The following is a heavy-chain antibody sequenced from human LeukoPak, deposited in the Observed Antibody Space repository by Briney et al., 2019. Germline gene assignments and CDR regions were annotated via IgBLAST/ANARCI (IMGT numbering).Heavy chain of an antibody. CDR1: GGSFSGYY. J-gene: IGHJ4*02. D-gene: IGHD7-27*01. V-gene: IGHV4-34*01. CDR2: INHSGST. CDR3: ARLRTGDLTSGDY. Sequence: SETLSLTCAVYGGSFSGYYWSWIRQPPGKGLGWIGEINHSGSTNYNPSLKSRVTISVDTSKNQFSLKLSSVTAADTAVYYCARLRTGDLTSGDYWGQGTLVTVSS.